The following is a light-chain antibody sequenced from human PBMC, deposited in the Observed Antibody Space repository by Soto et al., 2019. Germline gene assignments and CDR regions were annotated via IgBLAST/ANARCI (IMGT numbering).Light chain of an antibody. CDR1: QSVSSY. CDR3: QHRMNWPLT. J-gene: IGKJ5*01. V-gene: IGKV3-11*01. Sequence: EIVLTQSPDTLSLSPGERATLSCRASQSVSSYLLWYQQKPGQTPRLLIYDASNRATGIPARFSGSGSETDFTLTISSLEPEDFAVYYCQHRMNWPLTFGQGTRLEIK. CDR2: DAS.